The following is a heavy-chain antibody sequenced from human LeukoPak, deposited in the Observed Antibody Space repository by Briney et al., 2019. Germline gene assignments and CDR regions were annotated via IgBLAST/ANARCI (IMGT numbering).Heavy chain of an antibody. CDR3: AKAVRSWAFDI. J-gene: IGHJ3*02. CDR2: IRASDSST. Sequence: GGSLRLSCAASGFTFSSYSMNWVRQAPGKGQEWVSAIRASDSSTVYADSVKGRFTISRDNSKNTLYLQMNSLRAEDTAVYYCAKAVRSWAFDIWGQGTKVTVSS. D-gene: IGHD4-17*01. CDR1: GFTFSSYS. V-gene: IGHV3-23*01.